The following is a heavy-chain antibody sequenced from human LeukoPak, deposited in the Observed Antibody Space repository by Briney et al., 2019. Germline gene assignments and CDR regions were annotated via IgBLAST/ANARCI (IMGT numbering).Heavy chain of an antibody. CDR2: ISYDGSNK. V-gene: IGHV3-30*03. D-gene: IGHD3-22*01. Sequence: GGSLRLSCAASGFTFSSYGMHWVRQAPGKGLGWVAVISYDGSNKYYADSVKGRFTISRDNSKNTLYLQMNSLRAEDTAVYYCTTMIVVVDALGGYWGQGTLVTVSS. CDR1: GFTFSSYG. CDR3: TTMIVVVDALGGY. J-gene: IGHJ4*02.